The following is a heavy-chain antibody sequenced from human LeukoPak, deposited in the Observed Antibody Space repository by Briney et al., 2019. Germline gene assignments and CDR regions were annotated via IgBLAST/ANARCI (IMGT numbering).Heavy chain of an antibody. CDR3: ARGLPIVSRSWYPFDP. CDR1: GGTFSSYA. Sequence: SVKVSCKASGGTFSSYAISWVRQAPGQGLEWMGGIIPIFGTANYAQKFQGRVTITADESTSTAYMELRSLRSDDTAVYYCARGLPIVSRSWYPFDPWGQGTLVTVSS. V-gene: IGHV1-69*13. CDR2: IIPIFGTA. J-gene: IGHJ5*02. D-gene: IGHD6-13*01.